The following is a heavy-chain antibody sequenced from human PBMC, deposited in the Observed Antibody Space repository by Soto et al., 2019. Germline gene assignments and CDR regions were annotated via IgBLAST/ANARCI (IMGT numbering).Heavy chain of an antibody. CDR3: ARVCEKYCSGSSEFDP. CDR1: GFTFSNYS. V-gene: IGHV3-21*01. Sequence: GGSLRLSCAASGFTFSNYSMNWVRQAPGKGLEWVAPISSRSNYIYSEDAVKGQFTISSAKDKKKLYLQMNMKRLKDKDAYDYARVCEKYCSGSSEFDPWGQGALVTVSS. J-gene: IGHJ5*02. D-gene: IGHD3-10*01. CDR2: ISSRSNYI.